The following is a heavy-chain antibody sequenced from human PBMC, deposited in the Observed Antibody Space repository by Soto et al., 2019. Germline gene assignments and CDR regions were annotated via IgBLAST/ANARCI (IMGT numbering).Heavy chain of an antibody. CDR3: AHRGMHYDYIWGSYRQGQFDY. V-gene: IGHV2-5*02. J-gene: IGHJ4*02. Sequence: QITLKESGPPLVKPTQTLTLTCTFSGFSLSTSGVGVGWIRQPPGKALEWLALIYWDDDKRYSPSLKSRLTITKDTSKNQVVLTMTNMDPVDTATYYCAHRGMHYDYIWGSYRQGQFDYWGQGTLVTVSS. CDR2: IYWDDDK. D-gene: IGHD3-16*02. CDR1: GFSLSTSGVG.